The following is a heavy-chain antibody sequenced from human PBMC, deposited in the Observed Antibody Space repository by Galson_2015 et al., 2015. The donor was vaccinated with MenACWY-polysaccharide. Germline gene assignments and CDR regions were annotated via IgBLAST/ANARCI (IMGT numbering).Heavy chain of an antibody. CDR3: AKSRGAAAADY. Sequence: SVKVSCKASGYTFTGYNIHWVRQAPGQGLEWMGWIKPNSGDTNYAQKFQGRVTLTRDTSINTAYIELSSLRSDDTAVYYCAKSRGAAAADYWGQGTLVTISS. D-gene: IGHD6-13*01. J-gene: IGHJ4*02. CDR1: GYTFTGYN. V-gene: IGHV1-2*02. CDR2: IKPNSGDT.